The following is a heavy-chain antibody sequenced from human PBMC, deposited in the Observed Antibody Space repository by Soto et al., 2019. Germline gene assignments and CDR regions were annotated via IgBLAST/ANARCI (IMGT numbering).Heavy chain of an antibody. D-gene: IGHD5-18*01. CDR3: TTSGRDTTMANYFDY. CDR1: GFTFSNAW. V-gene: IGHV3-15*01. Sequence: PGGSLRLSCAASGFTFSNAWMSWVRQAPGKGLEWVGRIKSKTDDEATDYAAPVKGRFTVSRDDSKNTLYLQMNSLKTEDTAVYYCTTSGRDTTMANYFDYWGQGTPVTVPQ. J-gene: IGHJ4*02. CDR2: IKSKTDDEAT.